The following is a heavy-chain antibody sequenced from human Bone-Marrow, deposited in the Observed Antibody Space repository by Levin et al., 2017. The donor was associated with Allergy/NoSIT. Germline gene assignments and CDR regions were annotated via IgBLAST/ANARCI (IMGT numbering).Heavy chain of an antibody. CDR2: ISGSGGST. Sequence: GGSLRLSCAASGFTFSSYAMSWVRQAPGKGLEWVSAISGSGGSTYYADSVKGRFTISRDNSKNTRYLQMNSLRAEDTAVYYCAKDRVVATIGKPTASYFDYWGQGTLVTVSS. J-gene: IGHJ4*02. D-gene: IGHD5-12*01. CDR3: AKDRVVATIGKPTASYFDY. V-gene: IGHV3-23*01. CDR1: GFTFSSYA.